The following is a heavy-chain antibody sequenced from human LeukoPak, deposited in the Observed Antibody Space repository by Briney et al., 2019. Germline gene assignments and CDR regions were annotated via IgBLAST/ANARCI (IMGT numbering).Heavy chain of an antibody. Sequence: GGSLRLSCAASGFTFSSYAMHWVRQAPGKGLEWVAVISYDGSNKYYADSVKGRFTISRDNSKNTLYLQMNSLRAEDTAVYYCAREGLGYCSTNSCDAHAFDIWGQGTMVTVSS. D-gene: IGHD2-2*01. CDR3: AREGLGYCSTNSCDAHAFDI. CDR1: GFTFSSYA. J-gene: IGHJ3*02. CDR2: ISYDGSNK. V-gene: IGHV3-30*01.